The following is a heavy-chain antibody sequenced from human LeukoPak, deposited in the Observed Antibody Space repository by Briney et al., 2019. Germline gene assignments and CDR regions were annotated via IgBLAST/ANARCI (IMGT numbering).Heavy chain of an antibody. CDR3: ASGFYKPAGTYWYFDL. CDR1: GGSISSYY. V-gene: IGHV4-59*08. J-gene: IGHJ2*01. Sequence: PSETLSLTCTVSGGSISSYYWSWIRQPPGKGLEWIGYIYYSGSTNYNPSLKSRVTISVDTSKNQFSLKLSSVTAADTAVYYCASGFYKPAGTYWYFDLGGRGPLVTVPS. CDR2: IYYSGST. D-gene: IGHD6-13*01.